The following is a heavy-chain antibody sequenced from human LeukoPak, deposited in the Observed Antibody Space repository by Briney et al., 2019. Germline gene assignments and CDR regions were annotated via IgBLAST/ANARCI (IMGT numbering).Heavy chain of an antibody. J-gene: IGHJ6*03. CDR2: ISGSTGNT. CDR1: GFTFSSYA. V-gene: IGHV3-23*01. CDR3: AKNGDRGAYCSGGSCYPYYYYYIDV. D-gene: IGHD2-15*01. Sequence: PGGSLRLSCAASGFTFSSYAMSWVRQAPGKGLEWVSAISGSTGNTYYADSVKGRFTISRDNSKNTLYLQMNSLRAEDTAIYYCAKNGDRGAYCSGGSCYPYYYYYIDVWGKGTTVTISS.